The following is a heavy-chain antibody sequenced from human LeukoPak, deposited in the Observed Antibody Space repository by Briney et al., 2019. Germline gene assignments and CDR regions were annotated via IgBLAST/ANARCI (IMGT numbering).Heavy chain of an antibody. CDR1: GFTFSDYW. Sequence: GGSLRPSCAASGFTFSDYWMSWVRQAPGKGLEWVANIKQDGSEKNYVDSVKGRFTISRDNAKNSLHLQMNSLRAEDTAVYYCARPRYCTSTNCYCDYWGQGTLVTVSS. D-gene: IGHD2-2*01. V-gene: IGHV3-7*01. CDR2: IKQDGSEK. J-gene: IGHJ4*02. CDR3: ARPRYCTSTNCYCDY.